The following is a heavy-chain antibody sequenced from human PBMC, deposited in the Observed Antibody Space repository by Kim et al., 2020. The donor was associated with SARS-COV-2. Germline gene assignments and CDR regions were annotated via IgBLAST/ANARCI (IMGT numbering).Heavy chain of an antibody. V-gene: IGHV3-15*01. Sequence: TTDYSAPVKGRFTISRDDTKNTLYLQMNRLKTEDTAVYYCTTPTPSTPVTWGQGTLVTVSS. D-gene: IGHD1-1*01. J-gene: IGHJ5*02. CDR2: TT. CDR3: TTPTPSTPVT.